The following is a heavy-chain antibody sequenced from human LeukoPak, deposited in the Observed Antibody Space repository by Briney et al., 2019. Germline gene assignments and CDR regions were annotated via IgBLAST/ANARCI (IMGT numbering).Heavy chain of an antibody. V-gene: IGHV3-30*02. CDR2: IRYDGSNK. Sequence: GGSLRLSCAASGFTFSSYGMHWVRQAPGKGLEWVAFIRYDGSNKYYADSVKGRFTISRDNSKNTLYLQMNSLRAEDTAVYYCAKDDAVTWLSDPPYYFDYWGQGTLVTVSS. CDR1: GFTFSSYG. J-gene: IGHJ4*02. D-gene: IGHD4-17*01. CDR3: AKDDAVTWLSDPPYYFDY.